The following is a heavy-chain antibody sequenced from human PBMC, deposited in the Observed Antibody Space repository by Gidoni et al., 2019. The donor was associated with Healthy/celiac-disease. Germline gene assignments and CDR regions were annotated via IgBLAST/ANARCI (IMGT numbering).Heavy chain of an antibody. CDR3: ARQEGIWDIVVVVAATAFDY. CDR2: IYYSGST. J-gene: IGHJ4*02. CDR1: GGSISSRSYY. D-gene: IGHD2-15*01. Sequence: QLQLQESGPGLVKPSETLSLTCTVSGGSISSRSYYWGWIRQPPGKGLEWIGSIYYSGSTYYNPSLKSRVTISVDTSKNQFSLKLSSVTAADTAVYYCARQEGIWDIVVVVAATAFDYWGQGTLVTVSS. V-gene: IGHV4-39*01.